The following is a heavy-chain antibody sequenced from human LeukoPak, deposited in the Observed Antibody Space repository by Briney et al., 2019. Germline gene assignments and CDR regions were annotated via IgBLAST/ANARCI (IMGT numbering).Heavy chain of an antibody. D-gene: IGHD1-26*01. Sequence: GGSLRLSCAASGFTFSSYAMHWVRQAPGKGLEYVSAISSNGGSTYYANSVKGRFTISRDNSKNTLYLQMGSLRAEDMAVYYCARAQQSGSYSSPFDYWGQGTLVTVSS. CDR3: ARAQQSGSYSSPFDY. CDR1: GFTFSSYA. V-gene: IGHV3-64*01. J-gene: IGHJ4*02. CDR2: ISSNGGST.